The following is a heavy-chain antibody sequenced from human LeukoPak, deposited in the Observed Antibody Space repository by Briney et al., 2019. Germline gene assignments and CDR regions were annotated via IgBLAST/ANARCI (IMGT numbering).Heavy chain of an antibody. CDR1: GDSITSSYW. CDR2: IYHRGST. J-gene: IGHJ4*01. D-gene: IGHD1-26*01. Sequence: SETLSLTCAVSGDSITSSYWWSWVRQPPGKGLEWIGEIYHRGSTNYNPSLKSRVTISVDKSKNQFSLKLSSVTAADTAVYYCARRLGSNFYDYWGNGTLVTVSS. CDR3: ARRLGSNFYDY. V-gene: IGHV4-4*02.